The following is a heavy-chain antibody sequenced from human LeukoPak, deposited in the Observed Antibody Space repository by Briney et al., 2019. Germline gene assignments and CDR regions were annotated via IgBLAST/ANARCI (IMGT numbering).Heavy chain of an antibody. Sequence: PSETLSLTCTVPGGSISSYYWSWIRQPAGKGLEWIGRIYTSGSTNYNPSLKSRVTMSVDTSKNQFSLKLSSVTAADTAVYYCARLKSSVLRFLEWLSFDYWGQGTLVTVSS. J-gene: IGHJ4*02. V-gene: IGHV4-4*07. CDR1: GGSISSYY. D-gene: IGHD3-3*01. CDR2: IYTSGST. CDR3: ARLKSSVLRFLEWLSFDY.